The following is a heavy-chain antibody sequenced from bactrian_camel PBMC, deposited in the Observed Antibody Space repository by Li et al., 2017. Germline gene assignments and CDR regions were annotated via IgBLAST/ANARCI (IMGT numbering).Heavy chain of an antibody. Sequence: HVQLVESGGGSVQAGGSLRLSCAASGFGAMGWCVAWFRQTPGKEREGVASIYTNGGDTYYVDSAKGRFAISQDRAKNMVYLQMNSLKPEDGAMYYCAADLVTDEPSLVEREYYYWGRGPRSPSP. V-gene: IGHV3S6*01. D-gene: IGHD1*01. CDR1: GFGAMGWC. J-gene: IGHJ4*01. CDR2: IYTNGGDT. CDR3: AADLVTDEPSLVEREYYY.